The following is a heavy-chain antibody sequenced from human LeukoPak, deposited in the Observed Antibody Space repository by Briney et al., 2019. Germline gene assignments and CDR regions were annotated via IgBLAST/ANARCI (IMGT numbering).Heavy chain of an antibody. CDR2: TSSNGHT. J-gene: IGHJ5*02. CDR1: GFTFRKYS. Sequence: GGSLRLSCSASGFTFRKYSMHWVRQGPGKGLEYVSATSSNGHTYYADSVKGRFTISRDNSKSTLYLQMSSLRPEDTAVYYCVKDNREEDWFDPWGQGTLVTVSS. V-gene: IGHV3-64D*09. D-gene: IGHD2/OR15-2a*01. CDR3: VKDNREEDWFDP.